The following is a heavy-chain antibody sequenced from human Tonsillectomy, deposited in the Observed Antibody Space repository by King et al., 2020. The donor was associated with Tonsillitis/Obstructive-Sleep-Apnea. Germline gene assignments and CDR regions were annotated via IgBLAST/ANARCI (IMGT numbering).Heavy chain of an antibody. D-gene: IGHD2-2*02. Sequence: VQLVESGGGLVQPGGSLRLSCAASGFTFISYAMSWVRQCPGKGREWVSAISGSGGGRYYADAGEGRFTISRVNSKNTRYLQMNSLRAADTAVYYCAKSGGCSSTSCYTSIWFDPWGQGTLVTVSS. CDR3: AKSGGCSSTSCYTSIWFDP. V-gene: IGHV3-23*04. CDR1: GFTFISYA. J-gene: IGHJ5*02. CDR2: ISGSGGGR.